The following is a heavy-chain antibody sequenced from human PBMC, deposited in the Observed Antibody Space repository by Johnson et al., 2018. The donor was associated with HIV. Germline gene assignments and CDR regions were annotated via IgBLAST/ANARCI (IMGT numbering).Heavy chain of an antibody. CDR1: GFTFSSYG. CDR2: IYSGGTT. V-gene: IGHV3-NL1*01. J-gene: IGHJ3*02. CDR3: ARVHSGGAFDI. Sequence: QEKLVESGGGVVQPGGSLRLSCAASGFTFSSYGMHWVRQAPGKGLEWVSVIYSGGTTYYADSVKGRFTISRDNSKNTLYLQMNSLRAEDTAVYYCARVHSGGAFDIWGQGTMVTVSS.